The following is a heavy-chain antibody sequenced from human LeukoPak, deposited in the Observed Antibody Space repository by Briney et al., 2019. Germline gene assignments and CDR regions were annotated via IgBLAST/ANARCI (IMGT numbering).Heavy chain of an antibody. J-gene: IGHJ6*03. Sequence: SVKVSCKASGGTFTSYAISWVRQAPGPGLEWMGGIIPIFGTANYAQKFQGTVTITTDESTSTAYRELSSLRSEDTAVYYCAIPAVLAPNTYYYYMDVWGKGTTVTVSS. CDR2: IIPIFGTA. D-gene: IGHD2-2*01. V-gene: IGHV1-69*05. CDR1: GGTFTSYA. CDR3: AIPAVLAPNTYYYYMDV.